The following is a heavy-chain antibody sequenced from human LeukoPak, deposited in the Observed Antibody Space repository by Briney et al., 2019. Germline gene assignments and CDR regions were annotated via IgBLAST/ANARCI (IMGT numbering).Heavy chain of an antibody. V-gene: IGHV4-34*01. CDR2: INHSGST. CDR3: AREGNWFDP. J-gene: IGHJ5*02. Sequence: PSETLSLTCAVYGGSFSGYYWSWIRQPPGKGLEWIGEINHSGSTYYNPSLKSRVTISVDRSKNQFSLKLSSVTAADTAVYYCAREGNWFDPWGQGTLVTVSS. CDR1: GGSFSGYY.